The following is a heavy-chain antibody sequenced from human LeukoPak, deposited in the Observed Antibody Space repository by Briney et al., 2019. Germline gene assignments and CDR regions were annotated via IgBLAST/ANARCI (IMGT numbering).Heavy chain of an antibody. CDR1: GFSLSTKGMC. V-gene: IGHV2-70*17. D-gene: IGHD4-17*01. CDR3: ARIRADYGDYVALDS. J-gene: IGHJ4*02. Sequence: ASGPALVNPTQTLALTCSFSGFSLSTKGMCVHLIRQPPRKALEWPARIDCDDDKFYTAPLKTRLTISKDTSKNQVVLTMTNMDPVDTATYYCARIRADYGDYVALDSWGQGTLVTVSS. CDR2: IDCDDDK.